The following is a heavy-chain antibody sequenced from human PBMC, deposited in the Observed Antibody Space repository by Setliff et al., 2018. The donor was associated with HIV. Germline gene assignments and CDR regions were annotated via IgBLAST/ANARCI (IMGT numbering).Heavy chain of an antibody. V-gene: IGHV4-34*01. Sequence: SETLSLTCAVYGGSFSGHSWTWIRQPPGKGLEWIGEINRSGSANYNRSLKSRVTMSVDTPKRQFSLKLDSVTAADTAIYYCARQSTVAAAGFGFWGQGTLVTVSS. J-gene: IGHJ4*02. D-gene: IGHD6-13*01. CDR1: GGSFSGHS. CDR3: ARQSTVAAAGFGF. CDR2: INRSGSA.